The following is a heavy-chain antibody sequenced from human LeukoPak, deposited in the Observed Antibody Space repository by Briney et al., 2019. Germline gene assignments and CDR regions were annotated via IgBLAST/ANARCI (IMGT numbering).Heavy chain of an antibody. CDR3: ARAPTVLVGYCSSSSCQADY. Sequence: GGSLRLSCAASGFTFSDYYMSWIRQAPGKGLEWVSYISSSGSTIYYADSVKGRFTISRDNAKNPLYLQMNSLRAEDTAVYYCARAPTVLVGYCSSSSCQADYWGQGTLVTVSS. D-gene: IGHD2-2*01. J-gene: IGHJ4*02. CDR1: GFTFSDYY. V-gene: IGHV3-11*01. CDR2: ISSSGSTI.